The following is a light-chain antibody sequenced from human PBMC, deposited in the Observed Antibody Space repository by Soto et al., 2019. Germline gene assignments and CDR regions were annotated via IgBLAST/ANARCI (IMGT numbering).Light chain of an antibody. CDR2: DAS. Sequence: DIPLTQSPSTLSASVGDRVTITCRASQSISSWLAWYQQKPGKAPKLLIYDASSLESGVPSRFSGSGSGTEFTLTISSLQPDDFATYYCQEYHSYSPWTFGQGTKVELK. CDR1: QSISSW. J-gene: IGKJ1*01. CDR3: QEYHSYSPWT. V-gene: IGKV1-5*01.